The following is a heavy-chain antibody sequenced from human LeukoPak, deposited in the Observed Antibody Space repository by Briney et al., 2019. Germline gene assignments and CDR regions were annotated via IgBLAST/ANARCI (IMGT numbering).Heavy chain of an antibody. J-gene: IGHJ4*02. D-gene: IGHD6-13*01. CDR1: GGSFSGYY. CDR2: INHGGST. Sequence: SETLSLTCAVYGGSFSGYYRSWIRQPPGKGLEWIGEINHGGSTNYNPSLKSRVTISVDTSKNQSSLKLSSVTAADTAVYYCARSHYSRIAAAGMASLNYFDYWGQGTLVTVSS. V-gene: IGHV4-34*01. CDR3: ARSHYSRIAAAGMASLNYFDY.